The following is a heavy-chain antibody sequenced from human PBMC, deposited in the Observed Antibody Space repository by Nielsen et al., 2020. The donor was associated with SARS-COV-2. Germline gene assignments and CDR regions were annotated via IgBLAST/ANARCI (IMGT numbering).Heavy chain of an antibody. D-gene: IGHD3-3*01. Sequence: ASAKVSCKASGYTFISYDINWVRQATGQGLEWMGWMNPNSGNTGYAQKFQGRLTMTRNTSISTAYMELSSLRSEDTAVYYCARGYDFWSGNYGMDVWGQGTTVTVSS. V-gene: IGHV1-8*01. CDR2: MNPNSGNT. CDR1: GYTFISYD. CDR3: ARGYDFWSGNYGMDV. J-gene: IGHJ6*02.